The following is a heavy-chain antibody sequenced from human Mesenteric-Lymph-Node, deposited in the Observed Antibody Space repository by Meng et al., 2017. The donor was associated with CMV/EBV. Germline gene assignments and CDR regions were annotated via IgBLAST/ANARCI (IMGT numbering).Heavy chain of an antibody. J-gene: IGHJ4*02. Sequence: SLKISCAASGFTFDDYAMHWVRQAPGKGLEWVSGINWNGGSIGYADSVKGRFTISRDNAKKSLYLQMNSLRAEDMALYYCAKGGAGYKEYYFDCWGQGTPVTVS. CDR3: AKGGAGYKEYYFDC. D-gene: IGHD5-24*01. CDR1: GFTFDDYA. CDR2: INWNGGSI. V-gene: IGHV3-9*03.